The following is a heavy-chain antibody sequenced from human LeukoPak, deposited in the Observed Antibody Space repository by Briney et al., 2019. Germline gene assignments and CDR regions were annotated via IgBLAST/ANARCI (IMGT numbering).Heavy chain of an antibody. CDR2: IWYDGSNK. CDR1: GFTFSSYG. D-gene: IGHD4-17*01. Sequence: PGGSLRLSCAASGFTFSSYGMHWVRQAPGKGLEWVAVIWYDGSNKYYAGSVKGRFTISRDNSKNTLYLQMDSLRAEDTAVYYCARDRDGDYGDAFDIWGQGTMVTVSS. J-gene: IGHJ3*02. V-gene: IGHV3-33*01. CDR3: ARDRDGDYGDAFDI.